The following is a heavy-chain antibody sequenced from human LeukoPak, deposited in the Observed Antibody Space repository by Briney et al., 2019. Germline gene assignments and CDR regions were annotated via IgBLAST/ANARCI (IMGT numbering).Heavy chain of an antibody. CDR1: GFTFSSYA. Sequence: GGSLRLSCAASGFTFSSYAMHWVRQAPGKGLEWVAVISYDGSNKYYADSVKGRFTISRDNSKNTLYLQMNSPRPEDTAVYYCARDQTPDSGGSYGYYYGMDVWGQGTTVTVSS. V-gene: IGHV3-30*04. CDR2: ISYDGSNK. D-gene: IGHD3-22*01. J-gene: IGHJ6*02. CDR3: ARDQTPDSGGSYGYYYGMDV.